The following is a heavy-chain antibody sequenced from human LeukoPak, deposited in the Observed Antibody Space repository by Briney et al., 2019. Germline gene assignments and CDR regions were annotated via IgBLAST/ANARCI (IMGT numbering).Heavy chain of an antibody. CDR2: IYPGDSDI. Sequence: GGSLRLSCKGSGYSFTNYWIGWVRQMPGNGLEWMGFIYPGDSDIRYSPSFQGQVTISVDKSISTAYLQWSSLKASDTAIYYCARPHYSDSIGYYFDSWGQGTLVTVSS. V-gene: IGHV5-51*01. D-gene: IGHD3-16*01. J-gene: IGHJ4*02. CDR3: ARPHYSDSIGYYFDS. CDR1: GYSFTNYW.